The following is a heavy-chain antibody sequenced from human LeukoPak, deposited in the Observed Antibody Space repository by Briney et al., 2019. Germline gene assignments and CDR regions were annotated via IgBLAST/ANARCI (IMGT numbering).Heavy chain of an antibody. CDR1: GFTVSRYY. CDR2: IYSGGST. CDR3: ARGHSTANYYVGDY. J-gene: IGHJ4*02. V-gene: IGHV3-53*01. Sequence: PGGSLRLSCAASGFTVSRYYISWVRQAPGKGLEWVSVIYSGGSTYYADSVKGRFTHSRDNAGDTLYLQLNSLTTEDTAVYYCARGHSTANYYVGDYWGEGTLVTVS. D-gene: IGHD4/OR15-4a*01.